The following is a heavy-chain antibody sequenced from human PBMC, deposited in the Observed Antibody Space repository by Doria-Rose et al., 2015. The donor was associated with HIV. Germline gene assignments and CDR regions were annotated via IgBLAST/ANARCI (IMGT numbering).Heavy chain of an antibody. Sequence: QVTLKESGPVLVKPTETLTLTCTVSGVSLSSPGMGVSWIRQPPGTDLEWLANILSDDERSYKTSLKSRLTISRGTSKSQVVLTMTDMDPVDTATYYCARIKSSRWYHKYYFDFWGQGTLVIVSA. J-gene: IGHJ4*02. CDR2: ILSDDER. D-gene: IGHD6-13*01. CDR3: ARIKSSRWYHKYYFDF. CDR1: GVSLSSPGMG. V-gene: IGHV2-26*01.